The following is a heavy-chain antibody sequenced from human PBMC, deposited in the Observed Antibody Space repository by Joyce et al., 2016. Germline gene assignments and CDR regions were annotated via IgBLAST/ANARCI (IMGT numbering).Heavy chain of an antibody. Sequence: EVQLLESGGGLVQPGGSLRLSCAASGFTFTTYALSWIRQAPGKGLGWVSSVSGSGEKAFYADSVRCRFTISRDSSKNTVSLQMNSLRADDTAVYYCAKDMSLAGTGGGFNYWGQGILVVVSS. V-gene: IGHV3-23*01. J-gene: IGHJ4*02. D-gene: IGHD7-27*01. CDR1: GFTFTTYA. CDR3: AKDMSLAGTGGGFNY. CDR2: VSGSGEKA.